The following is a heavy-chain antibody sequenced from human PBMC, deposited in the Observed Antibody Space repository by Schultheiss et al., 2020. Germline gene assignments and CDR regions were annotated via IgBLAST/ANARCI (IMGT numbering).Heavy chain of an antibody. CDR3: ARRGVSYYYGSGGPESGWFDP. CDR2: IYHSGST. J-gene: IGHJ5*02. D-gene: IGHD3-10*01. V-gene: IGHV4-4*02. Sequence: SETLSLTCAVSGGSISSSNWWSWVRQPPGKGLEWIGEIYHSGSTNYNPSLKSRVTISVDTSKNQFSLKLSSVTAADTAVYYCARRGVSYYYGSGGPESGWFDPWGQGTLVTVSS. CDR1: GGSISSSNW.